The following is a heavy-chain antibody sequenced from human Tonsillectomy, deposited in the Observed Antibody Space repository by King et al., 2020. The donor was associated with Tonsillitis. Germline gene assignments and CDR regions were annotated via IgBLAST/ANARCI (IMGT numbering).Heavy chain of an antibody. J-gene: IGHJ4*02. V-gene: IGHV3-30*04. D-gene: IGHD3-3*01. CDR1: GLTFSTYA. Sequence: VQLVESGGGVVQPGRSLRLSCVVSGLTFSTYAMHWVRQAPGKGLEWVAVILHDGNNKYYADSVKGRFTISRDNSKNTLYLQMNSLRGEDTAVYYCASLPVEYYDFCSAHPNPDYWGQGTLVTVSS. CDR2: ILHDGNNK. CDR3: ASLPVEYYDFCSAHPNPDY.